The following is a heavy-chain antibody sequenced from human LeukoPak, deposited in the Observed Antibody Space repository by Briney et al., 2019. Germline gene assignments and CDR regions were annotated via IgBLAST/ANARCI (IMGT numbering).Heavy chain of an antibody. D-gene: IGHD3-3*02. V-gene: IGHV3-74*01. Sequence: GGSLRLSCAASGFAFSTYCIHWVRQAPGKGLEWVSGINCDGSRTYYADSVKGRFTISRDNAKNTLYLQMNSLRAEDTAVFYCARDEGSEVPSIRGFDFWGQGTLVTVSS. CDR2: INCDGSRT. CDR1: GFAFSTYC. CDR3: ARDEGSEVPSIRGFDF. J-gene: IGHJ4*02.